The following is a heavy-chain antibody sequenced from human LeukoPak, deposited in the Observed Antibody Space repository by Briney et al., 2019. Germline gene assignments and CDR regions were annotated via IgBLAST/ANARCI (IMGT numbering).Heavy chain of an antibody. D-gene: IGHD2-21*02. J-gene: IGHJ4*02. Sequence: SETLSLTCTVSGGSISSGGYSWNWLRQPPGKGLELIGSIYNSGSTSYNPSLKRRFSLSVDTSKNLFSRTLNSMTAADTAVYYCARGWGPAYCGGDCHRHFDYWGQGTLVTVSS. CDR1: GGSISSGGYS. CDR3: ARGWGPAYCGGDCHRHFDY. CDR2: IYNSGST. V-gene: IGHV4-30-4*07.